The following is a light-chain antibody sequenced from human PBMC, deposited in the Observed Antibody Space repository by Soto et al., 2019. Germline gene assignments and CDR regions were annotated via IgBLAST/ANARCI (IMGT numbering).Light chain of an antibody. CDR3: MQALQTLWT. Sequence: SVMAQCPLTLHLTPGQPASFSCWFSQSLLHSNGYNYLDWYLQKPGQSPQLLIYWGSNRASGVPDRFSGSGSGTDFTLKISRVEAEDAVVYYCMQALQTLWTFGQGTKVDIK. V-gene: IGKV2-28*01. CDR2: WGS. J-gene: IGKJ1*01. CDR1: QSLLHSNGYNY.